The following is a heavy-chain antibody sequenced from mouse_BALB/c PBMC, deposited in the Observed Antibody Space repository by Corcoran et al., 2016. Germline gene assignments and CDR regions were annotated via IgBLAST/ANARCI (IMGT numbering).Heavy chain of an antibody. CDR1: GYSITSGYY. J-gene: IGHJ4*01. V-gene: IGHV3-6*02. Sequence: DVQLQESGPGLVKPSQSLSLTFSVTGYSITSGYYWNWIRQFPGNKLEWMGYISYDGSNNYNPSLKNRISITRDTSKNQFFLKLNSVTTEDTATYYCARGSYAMDYWGQGTSVTVSS. CDR2: ISYDGSN. CDR3: ARGSYAMDY.